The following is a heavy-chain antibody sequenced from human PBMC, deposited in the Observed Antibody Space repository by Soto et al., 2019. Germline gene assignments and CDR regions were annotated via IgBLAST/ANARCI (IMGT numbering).Heavy chain of an antibody. CDR2: IKSKTDGGTT. D-gene: IGHD3-22*01. CDR3: TSQRGYYDSSGYYAFDI. CDR1: GFTFSNAW. Sequence: LSCAASGFTFSNAWMSWVRQAPGKGLEWVGRIKSKTDGGTTDYAAPVKGRFTISRDDSKNTLYLQMNSLKTEDTAVYYCTSQRGYYDSSGYYAFDIWGQGTMVTVSS. V-gene: IGHV3-15*01. J-gene: IGHJ3*02.